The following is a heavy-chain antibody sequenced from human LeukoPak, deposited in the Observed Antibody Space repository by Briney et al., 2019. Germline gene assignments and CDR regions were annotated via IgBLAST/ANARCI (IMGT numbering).Heavy chain of an antibody. V-gene: IGHV4-31*03. CDR2: IYYSGST. D-gene: IGHD3-3*01. J-gene: IGHJ3*02. CDR1: GGSISSGGYY. CDR3: ARGPYYDFWSGYYTQEGPDAFDI. Sequence: SQTLSLTCTVSGGSISSGGYYWSWIRQHPGKGLEWIGYIYYSGSTYYNPSLKSRVTISVDTSKNQFSLKLSSVTAADTAVYYCARGPYYDFWSGYYTQEGPDAFDIWGQGTMVTVSS.